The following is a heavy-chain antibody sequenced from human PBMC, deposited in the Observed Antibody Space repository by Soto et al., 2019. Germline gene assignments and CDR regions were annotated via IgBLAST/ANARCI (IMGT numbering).Heavy chain of an antibody. V-gene: IGHV1-46*04. D-gene: IGHD3-22*01. CDR1: GYTFTSTW. CDR2: INPYGGAA. Sequence: QVQLVQSGAEVKKPGASVKVSCKASGYTFTSTWMHWVRQAPGQGLEWMGIINPYGGAATYAEKLQWRVTMSRETSTATDYMELSSLRSEVTAMYYCARDRSHCSAYWWLDYWGQGTQVTVSS. CDR3: ARDRSHCSAYWWLDY. J-gene: IGHJ4*02.